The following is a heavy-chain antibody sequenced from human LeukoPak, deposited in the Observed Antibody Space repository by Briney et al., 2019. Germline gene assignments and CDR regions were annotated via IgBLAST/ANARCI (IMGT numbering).Heavy chain of an antibody. D-gene: IGHD2-15*01. CDR3: ARDQVYCSGGSCYSSFGDDEGFYFDY. CDR2: IIPIFGTA. Sequence: GASVKVSCKASGGTFSSYAISWVRQVPGQGLEWMGGIIPIFGTANYAQKFQGRVTITADESTSAAYMELSSLRSEDTAVYYCARDQVYCSGGSCYSSFGDDEGFYFDYWGQGTLVTVSS. CDR1: GGTFSSYA. V-gene: IGHV1-69*13. J-gene: IGHJ4*02.